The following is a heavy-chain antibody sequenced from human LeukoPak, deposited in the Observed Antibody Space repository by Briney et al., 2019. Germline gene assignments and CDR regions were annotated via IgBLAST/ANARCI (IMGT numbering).Heavy chain of an antibody. CDR1: GFPFSSYE. CDR2: ISSSGMTK. V-gene: IGHV3-48*03. J-gene: IGHJ4*02. D-gene: IGHD3-16*02. CDR3: ARDGRSRGLSHVNFDY. Sequence: GGSLRLSCAASGFPFSSYEMNWVRQAPGKGLEWISYISSSGMTKYYAVSVKGRFTMSRDNAKNSLYLQLNSLRAEDTAVYYCARDGRSRGLSHVNFDYWGQGILVTVSS.